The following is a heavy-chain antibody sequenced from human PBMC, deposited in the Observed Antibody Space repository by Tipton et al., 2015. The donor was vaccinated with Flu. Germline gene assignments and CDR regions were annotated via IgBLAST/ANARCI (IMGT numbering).Heavy chain of an antibody. CDR2: ISYDGSNK. CDR3: ARGGLFGTNTITD. V-gene: IGHV3-30*01. Sequence: QLVQSGGGLIQPGGSLRLSCAASGFTVSSNYMSWVRHAPGKGLEWVAVISYDGSNKYYADSVKGRFTISRDNSKNTLYLQMNSLGAEDTAVYYCARGGLFGTNTITDWGQGTLVTVSS. CDR1: GFTVSSNY. D-gene: IGHD5-24*01. J-gene: IGHJ4*02.